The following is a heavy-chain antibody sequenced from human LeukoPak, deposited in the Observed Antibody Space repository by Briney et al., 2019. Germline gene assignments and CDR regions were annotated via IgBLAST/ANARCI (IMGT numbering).Heavy chain of an antibody. CDR2: ISSSSSYI. CDR3: ARDPYPYDSSGWVDY. Sequence: PGGSLRLSCAASGFTFSSYSMNWVRQAPGKGLEWVSSISSSSSYIYYADSVKGRFTISRDNAKNSLYLQMNSLRAEDTAVHYCARDPYPYDSSGWVDYWGQGTLVTVSS. D-gene: IGHD3-22*01. CDR1: GFTFSSYS. V-gene: IGHV3-21*01. J-gene: IGHJ4*02.